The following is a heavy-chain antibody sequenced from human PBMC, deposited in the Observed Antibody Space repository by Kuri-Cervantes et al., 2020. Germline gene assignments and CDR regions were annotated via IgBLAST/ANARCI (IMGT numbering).Heavy chain of an antibody. CDR1: GYTFTSYG. CDR3: ARVGYYDSSGYYFVTVVSPFDY. J-gene: IGHJ4*02. D-gene: IGHD3-22*01. V-gene: IGHV1-18*01. Sequence: ASVKVSCKASGYTFTSYGISRVRQAPGQGLEWMGWISAYNGNTNYAQKLQGRVTMTTDTSTSTAYMELRSLRSDDTAVYYCARVGYYDSSGYYFVTVVSPFDYWGQGTLVTVSS. CDR2: ISAYNGNT.